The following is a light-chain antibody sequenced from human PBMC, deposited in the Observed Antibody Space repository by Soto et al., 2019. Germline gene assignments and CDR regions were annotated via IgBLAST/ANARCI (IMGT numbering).Light chain of an antibody. CDR1: QSITTW. CDR2: DAS. J-gene: IGKJ1*01. CDR3: QQRQSWPRT. Sequence: DIQMTQSPSTLSASVGDRVTITCRASQSITTWLAWYQQKPGKAPKVLIYDASSLESGVPSRFSGSGSGTEFTLTISSLQPDDFATYYCQQRQSWPRTFGQGTKVDIK. V-gene: IGKV1-5*01.